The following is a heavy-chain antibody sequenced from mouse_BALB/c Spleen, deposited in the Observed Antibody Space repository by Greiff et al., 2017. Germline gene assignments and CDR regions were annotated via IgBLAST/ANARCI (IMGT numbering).Heavy chain of an antibody. J-gene: IGHJ3*01. CDR1: GFTFSSFG. Sequence: DVHLVESGGGLVQPGGSRKLSCAASGFTFSSFGMHWVRQAPEKGLEWVAYISSGSSTIYYADTVKGRFTISRDNPKNTLFLQMTSLRSEDTAMYYCARGELTMITTLPTWFAYWGQGTLVTVSA. CDR2: ISSGSSTI. CDR3: ARGELTMITTLPTWFAY. D-gene: IGHD2-4*01. V-gene: IGHV5-17*02.